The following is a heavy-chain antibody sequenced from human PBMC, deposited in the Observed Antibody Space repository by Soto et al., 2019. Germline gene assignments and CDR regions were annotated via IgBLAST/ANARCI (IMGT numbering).Heavy chain of an antibody. Sequence: QVQLVESGGGVVQPGRSLRLSCAASGFTFSTYGMHWVRQAPGKGLEWVAVIWYDGGNRYYADSVRGRFIISRDNSKNTLYLQMNSLRAEDTAVYYCARDSLLGSWGQGTLVTVSS. J-gene: IGHJ5*02. CDR3: ARDSLLGS. V-gene: IGHV3-33*01. CDR1: GFTFSTYG. D-gene: IGHD2-21*01. CDR2: IWYDGGNR.